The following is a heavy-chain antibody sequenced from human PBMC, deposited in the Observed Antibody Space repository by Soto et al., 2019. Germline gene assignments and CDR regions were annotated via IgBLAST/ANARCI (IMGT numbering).Heavy chain of an antibody. J-gene: IGHJ6*02. CDR2: IIPIFGTA. Sequence: SVTVSCKASGCTFSSYAISWVLQAPVQGLEWMGGIIPIFGTANYAQKFQGRVTITADEPTSTAYMELSSLRSEDTAVYYCARDWGITGTPGIGYYGMDVWGQGTTVTVSS. CDR1: GCTFSSYA. CDR3: ARDWGITGTPGIGYYGMDV. D-gene: IGHD1-7*01. V-gene: IGHV1-69*01.